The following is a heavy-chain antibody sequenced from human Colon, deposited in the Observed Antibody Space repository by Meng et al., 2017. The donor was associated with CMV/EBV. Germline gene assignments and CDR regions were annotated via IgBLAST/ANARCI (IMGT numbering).Heavy chain of an antibody. CDR2: INSDGTTT. CDR3: ARPSAPQYSDYVLL. J-gene: IGHJ4*02. Sequence: SCAASGFAFSIYWMHWVHQVPGKGLEWVARINSDGTTTTYADSVKGRFIVSRDNPKSTVYLQMNSLKGEDTAVYFCARPSAPQYSDYVLLWGQGTLVTVSS. V-gene: IGHV3-74*01. D-gene: IGHD4-11*01. CDR1: GFAFSIYW.